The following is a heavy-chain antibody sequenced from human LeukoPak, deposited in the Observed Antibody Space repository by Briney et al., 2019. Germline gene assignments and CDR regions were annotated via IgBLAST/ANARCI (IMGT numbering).Heavy chain of an antibody. CDR2: IYYSGST. Sequence: SETLSLTCTVSGGSISSYYWSWIRQPPGKGLEWIGYIYYSGSTNYNPSLKSRVTISVDTSKNQFSLKLSSVTAVDTAVYYCARSSSAVFYFDYWGQGTLVTVSS. CDR1: GGSISSYY. CDR3: ARSSSAVFYFDY. J-gene: IGHJ4*02. D-gene: IGHD6-6*01. V-gene: IGHV4-59*01.